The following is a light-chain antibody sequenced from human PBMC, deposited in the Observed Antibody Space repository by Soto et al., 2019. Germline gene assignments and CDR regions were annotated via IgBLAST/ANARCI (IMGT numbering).Light chain of an antibody. CDR2: DAS. CDR1: QSVSSY. J-gene: IGKJ1*01. Sequence: EIVLTQSPATLSLSPGEGATLSCRASQSVSSYLAWYQQKPGQAPRLLIYDASNRATGIPARFSGSGSGTDFTLTISSLEPEDFATYYCQQYNSYSWTFGQGTKVEIK. V-gene: IGKV3-11*01. CDR3: QQYNSYSWT.